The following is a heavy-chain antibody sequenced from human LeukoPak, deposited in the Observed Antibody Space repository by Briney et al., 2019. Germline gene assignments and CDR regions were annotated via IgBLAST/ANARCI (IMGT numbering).Heavy chain of an antibody. CDR2: IQYDGSNQ. V-gene: IGHV3-30*02. D-gene: IGHD6-13*01. CDR1: GFTFSSYG. CDR3: TRGIAAAVFEYYFDY. J-gene: IGHJ4*02. Sequence: GGSLRLSCAASGFTFSSYGMHWVRQAPGKGLEWVAYIQYDGSNQQYADSVKGRFSISRDRSKNIPYLQMNSLRPEDTAVYYCTRGIAAAVFEYYFDYWGQGTLVTVSS.